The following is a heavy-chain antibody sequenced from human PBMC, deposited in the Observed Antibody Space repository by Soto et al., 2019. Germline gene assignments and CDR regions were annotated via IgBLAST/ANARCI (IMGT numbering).Heavy chain of an antibody. J-gene: IGHJ6*03. Sequence: ASVKVSCKASGYTFTSYGISWARQAPGQGLEWMGWISAYNGNTNYAQKLQGRVTMTTDTSTSTAYMELRSLRSDDTAVYYCAREASGWNYYYYYMDVWGKGTTVTVSS. CDR3: AREASGWNYYYYYMDV. CDR2: ISAYNGNT. V-gene: IGHV1-18*01. D-gene: IGHD6-19*01. CDR1: GYTFTSYG.